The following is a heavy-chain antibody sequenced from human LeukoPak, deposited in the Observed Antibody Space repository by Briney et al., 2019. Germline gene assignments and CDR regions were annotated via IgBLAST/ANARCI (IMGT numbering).Heavy chain of an antibody. CDR3: TRGRYGGSYSAFDI. V-gene: IGHV4-34*01. CDR1: DESFSGHF. CDR2: INQSGTT. J-gene: IGHJ3*02. Sequence: PSETLSLTCAVYDESFSGHFWSWIRQPPGEGLEWIGEINQSGTTNYNPSLMSRVTLSVDTSKNQFSLKLSSVTAADTAVYYCTRGRYGGSYSAFDIWGQGTVVTVSS. D-gene: IGHD1-26*01.